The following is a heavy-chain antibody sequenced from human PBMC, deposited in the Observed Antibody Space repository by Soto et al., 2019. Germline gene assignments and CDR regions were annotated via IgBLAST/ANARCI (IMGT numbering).Heavy chain of an antibody. J-gene: IGHJ6*02. V-gene: IGHV1-18*04. CDR2: ISAYNGNT. D-gene: IGHD3-3*01. CDR3: ARDPDPTLYYDFWSRGNNDRMDV. CDR1: GYTFTSYG. Sequence: ASVKVSCKASGYTFTSYGISWVRQAPGQGLEWMGWISAYNGNTNYAQKLQGRVTMTTDTSTSTAYMELRSLRSDDTAVYYCARDPDPTLYYDFWSRGNNDRMDVWRQGTMVTVSS.